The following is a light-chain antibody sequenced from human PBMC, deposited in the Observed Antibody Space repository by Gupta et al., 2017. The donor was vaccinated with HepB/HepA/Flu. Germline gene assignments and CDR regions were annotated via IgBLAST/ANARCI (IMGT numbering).Light chain of an antibody. V-gene: IGLV7-46*01. CDR3: LREYNNIRL. CDR1: TGTVTSGHY. J-gene: IGLJ3*02. Sequence: QAVVTQEPSLTVSPGGTVTLTCGSNTGTVTSGHYPYWFQQKPDHTPTLLIYDANTRHSLTPDGFSGSSSGGKATLTLAGAQTDDEDDYYCLREYNNIRLFGGGTKLTVL. CDR2: DAN.